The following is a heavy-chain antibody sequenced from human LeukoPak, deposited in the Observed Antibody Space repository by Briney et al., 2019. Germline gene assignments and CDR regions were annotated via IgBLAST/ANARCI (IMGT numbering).Heavy chain of an antibody. V-gene: IGHV1-8*01. Sequence: ASVKVSCKASGYTFTSYDINWVRQATGQGLEWMGWMNPNSGNTGYAQKFQGRVTMTRNTSISTAYMELSSLRSDDTAVYYCARGGPPYCSGGSCYSRLLADYWGQGTLVTVSS. CDR2: MNPNSGNT. D-gene: IGHD2-15*01. J-gene: IGHJ4*02. CDR3: ARGGPPYCSGGSCYSRLLADY. CDR1: GYTFTSYD.